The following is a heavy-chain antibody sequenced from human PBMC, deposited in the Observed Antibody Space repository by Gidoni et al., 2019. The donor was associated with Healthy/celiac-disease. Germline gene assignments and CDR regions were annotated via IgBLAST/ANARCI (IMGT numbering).Heavy chain of an antibody. Sequence: QVQLQESGPGLVKPSETLSLTCTVSGGSISSYYWSWIRQPPGKGLEWIGYIYYRGSTNNNPSLKSRVTISVDTSKNQFSLKLSSVTAADTAVYYCARLAYVEGYYFDYWGQGTLVTVSS. V-gene: IGHV4-59*08. J-gene: IGHJ4*02. D-gene: IGHD3-10*02. CDR2: IYYRGST. CDR1: GGSISSYY. CDR3: ARLAYVEGYYFDY.